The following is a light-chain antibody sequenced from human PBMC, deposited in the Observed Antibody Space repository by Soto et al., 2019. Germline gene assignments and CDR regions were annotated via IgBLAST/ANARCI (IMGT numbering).Light chain of an antibody. Sequence: QSVLTQPPSVSGAPGQRVTISCTGSSSNIRAGYYVHWYQQLPGTAPKLLIYGNSNRPSGVPDRFSGSKSGTSASLAITGLQAEDEADYYCQSYDSSLSGVVFGTGTKLTVL. V-gene: IGLV1-40*01. J-gene: IGLJ1*01. CDR1: SSNIRAGYY. CDR2: GNS. CDR3: QSYDSSLSGVV.